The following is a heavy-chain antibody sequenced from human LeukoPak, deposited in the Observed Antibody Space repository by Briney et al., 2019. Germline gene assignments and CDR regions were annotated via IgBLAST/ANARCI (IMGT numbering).Heavy chain of an antibody. CDR1: GFTFSSYW. D-gene: IGHD3-16*01. V-gene: IGHV3-7*03. Sequence: GGSLRLSCAASGFTFSSYWMNWARQAPGKGLEWVASINHNGNVNYYVDSVKGRFTISRANAKNSLYLQMSNLRAEDTAVYFCARGGGLDVWGQGATVTVSS. J-gene: IGHJ6*02. CDR2: INHNGNVN. CDR3: ARGGGLDV.